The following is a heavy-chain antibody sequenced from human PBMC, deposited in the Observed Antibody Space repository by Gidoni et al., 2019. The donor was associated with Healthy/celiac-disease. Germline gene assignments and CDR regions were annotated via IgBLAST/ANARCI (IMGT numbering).Heavy chain of an antibody. Sequence: QVQLQESGQGLVKPSETMSLPCTVSGGPISSYNWSWIRQPPGKGLEWIGYIYYSGSTNYNPSLKSRVTISVDTSKSQFSLKLSSVTAADTAVYYCARRRGYSYGGNAFDIWGQGTMVTVSS. CDR2: IYYSGST. D-gene: IGHD5-18*01. CDR1: GGPISSYN. J-gene: IGHJ3*02. V-gene: IGHV4-59*08. CDR3: ARRRGYSYGGNAFDI.